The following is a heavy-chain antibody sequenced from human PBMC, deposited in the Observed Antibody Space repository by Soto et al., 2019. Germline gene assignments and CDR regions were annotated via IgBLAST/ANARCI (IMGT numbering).Heavy chain of an antibody. CDR3: AREYYYGMDV. J-gene: IGHJ6*02. CDR2: ITGSSDYT. Sequence: ESGGGLVRPGGSLRLSCAASGFTFSDYYMSWIHQAPGKGLEWVSYITGSSDYTNYADAVKGRFTISRDNTKNSLYLQMNSLRAEDTAVYYCAREYYYGMDVWGQGTTVTVSS. V-gene: IGHV3-11*05. CDR1: GFTFSDYY.